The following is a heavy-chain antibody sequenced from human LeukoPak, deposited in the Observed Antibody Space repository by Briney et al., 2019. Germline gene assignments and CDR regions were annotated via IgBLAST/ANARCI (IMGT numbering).Heavy chain of an antibody. J-gene: IGHJ4*02. CDR1: GGSTSSYD. Sequence: RVSETLSLTCTVFGGSTSSYDLSWIRQPPGKGLQPFGYIYFSGSTNYNPSLKSRVTISVDSSKIQFSLKLSSVTAADTAVYYCARDGGKGWLWFDYWGQGTLVTDSS. CDR3: ARDGGKGWLWFDY. D-gene: IGHD3-9*01. CDR2: IYFSGST. V-gene: IGHV4-59*01.